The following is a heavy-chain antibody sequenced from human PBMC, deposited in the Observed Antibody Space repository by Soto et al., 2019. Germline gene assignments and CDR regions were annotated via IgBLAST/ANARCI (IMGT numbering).Heavy chain of an antibody. CDR2: IIPIFGTA. V-gene: IGHV1-69*12. J-gene: IGHJ4*02. D-gene: IGHD2-21*02. CDR1: GVTVGSYA. CDR3: ATVPYCGGDCQRSYFDY. Sequence: QVQLVQSGAEVKKPGSSVKVSCKASGVTVGSYAISWVRQAPGQGLEWMGGIIPIFGTANFVQKFQGRITITADESTSTGYMELSSLGSEDTAVHYCATVPYCGGDCQRSYFDYWGQGTLVTVSS.